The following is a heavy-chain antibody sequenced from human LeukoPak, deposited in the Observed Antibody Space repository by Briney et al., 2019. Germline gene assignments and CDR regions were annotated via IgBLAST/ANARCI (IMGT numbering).Heavy chain of an antibody. D-gene: IGHD2-8*01. Sequence: GSLRLSCAAAGFTFSTYGMTWVRQAPGKGLEWVSAIGGSGVSTYYADSVKGRFTISRDNSKNTLYLQMNGLRAEDTAVYYCARALGASVYATPIDYWGQGTLVTVSS. V-gene: IGHV3-23*01. CDR1: GFTFSTYG. CDR3: ARALGASVYATPIDY. J-gene: IGHJ4*02. CDR2: IGGSGVST.